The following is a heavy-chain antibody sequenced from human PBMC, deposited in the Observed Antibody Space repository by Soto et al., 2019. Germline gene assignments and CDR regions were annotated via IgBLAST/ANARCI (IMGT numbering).Heavy chain of an antibody. V-gene: IGHV3-33*05. CDR1: GCTSSSYC. J-gene: IGHJ4*03. D-gene: IGHD1-26*01. CDR3: TSDLYPRVSPGSESYPHY. CDR2: ISYDGSNK. Sequence: GWSLRLCCAGSGCTSSSYCMHGGRQAPGKEQEWVAVISYDGSNKYYADSVKGRFTISRDNSKNTLYLQMDSLRVEDTAVYFCTSDLYPRVSPGSESYPHYWGHGTPVTVSS.